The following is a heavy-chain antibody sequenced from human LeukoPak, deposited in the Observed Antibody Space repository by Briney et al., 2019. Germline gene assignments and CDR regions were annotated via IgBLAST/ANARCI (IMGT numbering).Heavy chain of an antibody. CDR1: GYSLTGFY. CDR2: INPNSSDT. CDR3: ATERLDNDSTQHFDY. D-gene: IGHD3-22*01. Sequence: ASVKVSCKASGYSLTGFYIHWVRQAPGQGLEWMGWINPNSSDTNYAQKFQGRVTMTEDTSTDTAYMELSSLRSEDTAVYYCATERLDNDSTQHFDYWGQGTLVTVSS. V-gene: IGHV1-2*02. J-gene: IGHJ4*02.